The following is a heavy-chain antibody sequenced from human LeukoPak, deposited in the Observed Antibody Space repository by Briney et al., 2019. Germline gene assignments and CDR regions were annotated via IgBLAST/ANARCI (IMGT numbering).Heavy chain of an antibody. J-gene: IGHJ4*02. CDR1: GFTFSDYA. CDR3: AKGGPWGFCTMTTCYGLGG. V-gene: IGHV3-23*01. D-gene: IGHD2-2*01. Sequence: GGSLRLSCVASGFTFSDYAMNWVRQAPGKRLEWVSVISTRGPGPYYADSVKGRFTISRDNSKNTLYLQMNNLRAEDTAMYYCAKGGPWGFCTMTTCYGLGGWGQGTLLTASS. CDR2: ISTRGPGP.